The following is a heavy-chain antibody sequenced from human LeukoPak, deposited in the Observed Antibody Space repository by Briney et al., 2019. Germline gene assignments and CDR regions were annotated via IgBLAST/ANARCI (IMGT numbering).Heavy chain of an antibody. D-gene: IGHD4-17*01. CDR2: IYYSGST. J-gene: IGHJ4*02. CDR1: GGSISGYD. CDR3: ARHGLYGDDSVHY. V-gene: IGHV4-59*08. Sequence: PSETLSLTCTVSGGSISGYDWSCIGQPPGKGLEWIGYIYYSGSTNYNPSLKSRVTISVDTSKNQFSLKMSSVTAADTAVYYCARHGLYGDDSVHYWGQGTLVTVSS.